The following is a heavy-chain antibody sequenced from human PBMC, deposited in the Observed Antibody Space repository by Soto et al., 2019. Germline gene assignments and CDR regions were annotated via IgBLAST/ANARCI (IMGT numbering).Heavy chain of an antibody. CDR3: ANDCVEYSSSSGSLVLLKY. CDR2: ISGSGGST. V-gene: IGHV3-23*01. J-gene: IGHJ4*02. CDR1: GFTFSSYA. D-gene: IGHD6-6*01. Sequence: GGSLRLSCAASGFTFSSYAMSWVRQAPGKGLEWVSAISGSGGSTYYADSVKGRFTISRDNSKNTLYLQMNSLRAEDTAVYYCANDCVEYSSSSGSLVLLKYWGQGTLVTVSS.